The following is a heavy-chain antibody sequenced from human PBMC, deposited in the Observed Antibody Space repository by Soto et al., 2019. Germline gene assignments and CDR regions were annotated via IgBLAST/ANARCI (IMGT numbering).Heavy chain of an antibody. Sequence: EALSVTCTDSGGCISSYYWSWIRQPPGKGLEWIGYIYYSGSTNYNPSLKSRVTISVDTSKNQFSLKLSSVTAADTAVYYCASTIGYSYLNWGQGTLVTVSS. V-gene: IGHV4-59*01. CDR1: GGCISSYY. D-gene: IGHD5-18*01. CDR3: ASTIGYSYLN. CDR2: IYYSGST. J-gene: IGHJ4*02.